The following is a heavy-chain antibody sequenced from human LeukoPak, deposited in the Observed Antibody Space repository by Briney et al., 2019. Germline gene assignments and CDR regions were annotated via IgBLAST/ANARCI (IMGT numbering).Heavy chain of an antibody. Sequence: GGSLRLSCAASGFTFSDYSMNWVRQAPGKGLEWISYIGISSGNTKYADSVKGRFTTSGDNAKNSLYLQMNSLRVEDTAVYYCARDHNYAFDDWGQGTLVTVSS. D-gene: IGHD1-1*01. CDR1: GFTFSDYS. J-gene: IGHJ4*02. CDR2: IGISSGNT. V-gene: IGHV3-48*04. CDR3: ARDHNYAFDD.